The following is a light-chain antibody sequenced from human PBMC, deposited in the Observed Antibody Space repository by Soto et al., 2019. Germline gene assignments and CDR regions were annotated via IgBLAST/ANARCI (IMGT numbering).Light chain of an antibody. CDR3: QQLNSDWYA. CDR2: GAS. Sequence: DIQLTQSPSFLSASVGDRVTITCRASQGISTYLAWYLQRPGKAPKLLIYGASTLQSGVPSRFSGSGSGTEVTLTISSLQPEEFGTYYCQQLNSDWYAFGQGTKLEIK. CDR1: QGISTY. J-gene: IGKJ2*01. V-gene: IGKV1-9*01.